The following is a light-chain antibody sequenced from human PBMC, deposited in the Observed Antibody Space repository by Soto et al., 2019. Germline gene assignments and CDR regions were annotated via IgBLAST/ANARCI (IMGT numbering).Light chain of an antibody. V-gene: IGKV3-20*01. CDR1: QSISSSF. J-gene: IGKJ2*01. CDR3: QQDDT. Sequence: IVLTQSPGTLSLSPGESATLSCRASQSISSSFLAWYQQRPGQSPRLFIFGASSRATGIPDRFSGSGSGTDFTLTISRLEPADFSVYCCQQDDTFGQGTKLESK. CDR2: GAS.